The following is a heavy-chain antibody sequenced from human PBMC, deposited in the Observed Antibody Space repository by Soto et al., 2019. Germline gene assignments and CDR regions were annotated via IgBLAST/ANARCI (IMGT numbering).Heavy chain of an antibody. J-gene: IGHJ6*02. Sequence: EVHLVESGGGLVKPGGSLRLSCAVSGFTFRSCTMNWVRQAPGKGLEWVSSISPSTSHIYYADTVKGRFTISRENARNSLFLQMTILRAEDTAVYYCSCCSGGACHQYYGMDVWSQGTTVTV. CDR3: SCCSGGACHQYYGMDV. CDR1: GFTFRSCT. CDR2: ISPSTSHI. D-gene: IGHD2-8*02. V-gene: IGHV3-21*01.